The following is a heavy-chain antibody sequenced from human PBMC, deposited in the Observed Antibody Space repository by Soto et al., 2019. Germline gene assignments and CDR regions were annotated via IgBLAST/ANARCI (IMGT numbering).Heavy chain of an antibody. CDR3: ARERGWGYSGYDFGADAFDI. CDR2: IYSGGST. CDR1: GFTVSSNY. D-gene: IGHD5-12*01. V-gene: IGHV3-53*01. Sequence: GGSLRLSCAASGFTVSSNYMSWVRQAPGKGLEWVSVIYSGGSTYYADSVKGRFTISRDNSKNTLYLQMNSLRAEDTGVYYCARERGWGYSGYDFGADAFDIWGQGTMVTVSS. J-gene: IGHJ3*02.